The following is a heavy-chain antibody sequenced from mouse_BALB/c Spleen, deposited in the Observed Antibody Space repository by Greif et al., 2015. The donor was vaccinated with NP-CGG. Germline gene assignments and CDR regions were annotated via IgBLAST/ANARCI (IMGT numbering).Heavy chain of an antibody. CDR2: IDPANGNT. CDR3: ASPYDGYYSYAMDY. D-gene: IGHD2-3*01. Sequence: VQLQQSGAELVKPGASVKLSCTASGFNIKDTYMHWVKQRPEQGLEWIGRIDPANGNTKYDPKFQGKATITADTSSNTAYLQLSSLTSEDTAVYYCASPYDGYYSYAMDYWGQGTSVTVSS. V-gene: IGHV14-3*02. J-gene: IGHJ4*01. CDR1: GFNIKDTY.